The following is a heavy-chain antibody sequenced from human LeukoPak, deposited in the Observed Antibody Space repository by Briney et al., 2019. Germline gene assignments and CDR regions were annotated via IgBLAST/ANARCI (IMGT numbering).Heavy chain of an antibody. J-gene: IGHJ5*02. D-gene: IGHD3-9*01. Sequence: SETLSLTCAVYGGSLSGYYWSWIRQPPGKGLEWIGEINHSGSTNYNPSLKSRVTISVDTSKNQFSLKLSSVTAADTAVYYCARADDILTGYGNWFDPWGQGTLVTVSS. CDR2: INHSGST. CDR3: ARADDILTGYGNWFDP. V-gene: IGHV4-34*01. CDR1: GGSLSGYY.